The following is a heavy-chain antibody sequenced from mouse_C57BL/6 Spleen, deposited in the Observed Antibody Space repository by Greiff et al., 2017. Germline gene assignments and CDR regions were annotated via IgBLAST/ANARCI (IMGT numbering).Heavy chain of an antibody. CDR1: GYTFTDSY. D-gene: IGHD2-2*01. CDR3: ARFGYAGFAY. CDR2: INPNNGGT. V-gene: IGHV1-26*01. J-gene: IGHJ3*01. Sequence: VQLQQSGPELVKPGASVKISCTASGYTFTDSYMNWVKQSHGKSLEWIGDINPNNGGTSYNQKFNGTATLTVDTSSRTAYMELRSLTSEDSAVYYCARFGYAGFAYWGQGTLVTVSA.